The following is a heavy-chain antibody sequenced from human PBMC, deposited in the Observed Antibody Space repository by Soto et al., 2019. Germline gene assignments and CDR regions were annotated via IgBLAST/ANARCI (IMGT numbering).Heavy chain of an antibody. CDR3: ARDLLHYDFWSGYSAYFYYGMDV. J-gene: IGHJ6*02. CDR1: GFTFSCYE. V-gene: IGHV3-48*03. CDR2: ISDSGGTV. Sequence: PGGSLRLSCAASGFTFSCYEMKWVRHAPGQGLEWVSYISDSGGTVYYADSVKGRLTVSRDNAQNSVYLQMNSLRTEDTAVYYCARDLLHYDFWSGYSAYFYYGMDVWGPGTTVTVSS. D-gene: IGHD3-3*01.